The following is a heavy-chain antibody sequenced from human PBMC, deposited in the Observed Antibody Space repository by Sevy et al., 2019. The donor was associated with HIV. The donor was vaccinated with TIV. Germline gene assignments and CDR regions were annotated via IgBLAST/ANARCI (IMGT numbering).Heavy chain of an antibody. CDR1: GGSFSGYY. J-gene: IGHJ6*02. Sequence: SETLSLTCAVYGGSFSGYYWSWIRQPPGKGLEWIGEINHSGSTNYNPSLKSRVTISVDTSKNHFSLKLSSVTAADTAVYYCARGIITMVQGVINGMDVWGQGTTVTVSS. CDR2: INHSGST. V-gene: IGHV4-34*01. D-gene: IGHD3-10*01. CDR3: ARGIITMVQGVINGMDV.